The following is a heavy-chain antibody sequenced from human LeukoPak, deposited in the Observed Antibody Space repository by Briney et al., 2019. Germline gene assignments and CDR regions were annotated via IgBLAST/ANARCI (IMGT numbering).Heavy chain of an antibody. J-gene: IGHJ6*03. V-gene: IGHV1-8*01. CDR3: ARETAAAGHQRYYYYYYMDV. D-gene: IGHD6-13*01. CDR2: MNPNSGNT. Sequence: GASVKVSCKASGYTFTSYDINWVRQATGQGLEWMGWMNPNSGNTGYAQKFQGRVTMTRNTSISTAYMELSSLRSEDTAVYYCARETAAAGHQRYYYYYYMDVWGKGTTVTVSS. CDR1: GYTFTSYD.